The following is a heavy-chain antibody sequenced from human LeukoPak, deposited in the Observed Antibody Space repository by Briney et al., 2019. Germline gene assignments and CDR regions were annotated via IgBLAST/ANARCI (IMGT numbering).Heavy chain of an antibody. CDR1: RFTFSSYE. V-gene: IGHV3-48*03. J-gene: IGHJ4*02. D-gene: IGHD1-14*01. Sequence: LSGGSLRLSCAASRFTFSSYEMNWVRQAPGKGLEWVSYISSSGSTIYHADSIKGRFTISRDNANNFLYLQMNSLRAEDTAVYYCATETNGRHYDYWGQGTLLTVSS. CDR3: ATETNGRHYDY. CDR2: ISSSGSTI.